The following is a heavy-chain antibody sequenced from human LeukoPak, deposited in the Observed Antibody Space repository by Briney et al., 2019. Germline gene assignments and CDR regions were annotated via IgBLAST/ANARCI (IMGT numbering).Heavy chain of an antibody. CDR3: ARTFSESYYYYGMDV. D-gene: IGHD1-26*01. CDR1: GGSISLYY. J-gene: IGHJ6*02. V-gene: IGHV4-59*01. CDR2: MCYSGRT. Sequence: PSETLSLTCTVSGGSISLYYWSWVRQPPGPGLGWFGCMCYSGRTNYNPSPKSRVTISVDTSKNQFSLKLSSVTAADTAVYYCARTFSESYYYYGMDVWGQGTTVTVSS.